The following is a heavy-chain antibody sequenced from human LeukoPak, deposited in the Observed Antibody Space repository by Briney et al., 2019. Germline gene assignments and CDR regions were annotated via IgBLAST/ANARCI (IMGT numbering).Heavy chain of an antibody. CDR3: ARALVDTAMVPDY. J-gene: IGHJ4*02. V-gene: IGHV3-30*01. D-gene: IGHD5-18*01. Sequence: GRSLRLSCAASGFTFSSYAMHWVRQAPGKGLEWVAVISYDGSNKYYADSVKGRFTISRDNSKNTLYLQMNSLRAEDTAVYYSARALVDTAMVPDYWGQGTLVTVSS. CDR2: ISYDGSNK. CDR1: GFTFSSYA.